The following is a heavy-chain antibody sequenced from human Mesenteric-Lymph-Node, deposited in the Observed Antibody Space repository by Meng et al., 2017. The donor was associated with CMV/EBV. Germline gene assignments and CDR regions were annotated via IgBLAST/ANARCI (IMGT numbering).Heavy chain of an antibody. CDR3: ARAYGGQRFDY. J-gene: IGHJ4*02. Sequence: GGSLRLSCAASGFTVSDNYMNWVRQAPGKGLEWVSVIQSGGNTHFADSVRGRFTISRDDSRNMVYLQMNNLRLEDTALYYCARAYGGQRFDYWGQGTLVTVSS. CDR1: GFTVSDNY. CDR2: IQSGGNT. D-gene: IGHD4-23*01. V-gene: IGHV3-66*02.